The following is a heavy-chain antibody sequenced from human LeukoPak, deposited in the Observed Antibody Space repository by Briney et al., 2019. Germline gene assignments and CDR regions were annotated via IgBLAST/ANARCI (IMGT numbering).Heavy chain of an antibody. CDR2: IKQDGSEK. CDR3: ATTRYSSASYSVY. Sequence: GGSLRLSCAASGFTFSSYWMSWVRQAPGKGLEWVANIKQDGSEKYYVDSEKGRFTISRDNAKNSLYLQMNSLRAEDTAVYYCATTRYSSASYSVYWGQGTLVTVSS. D-gene: IGHD6-19*01. V-gene: IGHV3-7*01. J-gene: IGHJ4*02. CDR1: GFTFSSYW.